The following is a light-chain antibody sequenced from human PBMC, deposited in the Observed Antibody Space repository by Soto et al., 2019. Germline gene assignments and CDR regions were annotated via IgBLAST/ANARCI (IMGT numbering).Light chain of an antibody. V-gene: IGKV3-11*01. CDR2: DAS. J-gene: IGKJ5*01. Sequence: EIVLTQSPATLSLSPGERATLSCRASQSVSSYLAWYQQKPGQAPRLLIYDASNRATGIPDRFSGSGSGTDFTLTISRLEPEDFAVYYCQQYSDSVGTFGQGTRLEI. CDR3: QQYSDSVGT. CDR1: QSVSSY.